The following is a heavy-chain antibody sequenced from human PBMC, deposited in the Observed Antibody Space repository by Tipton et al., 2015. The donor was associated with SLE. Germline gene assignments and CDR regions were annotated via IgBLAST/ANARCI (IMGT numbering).Heavy chain of an antibody. CDR1: GGSISSYY. J-gene: IGHJ2*01. Sequence: TLSLTCTVSGGSISSYYWSWIRQPAGKGMEWIGHIYSSGSTNYNPSLKSRVTNYNPSLKSRVTLSIDTSKNQFSLELTSLTAADTAVYFCARVQRGLRSFDLWGRGTLVTVSS. CDR3: ARVQRGLRSFDL. D-gene: IGHD3/OR15-3a*01. V-gene: IGHV4-4*07. CDR2: IYSSGST.